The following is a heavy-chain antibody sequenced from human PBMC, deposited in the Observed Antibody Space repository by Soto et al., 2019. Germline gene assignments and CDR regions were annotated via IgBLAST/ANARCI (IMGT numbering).Heavy chain of an antibody. V-gene: IGHV3-7*01. J-gene: IGHJ4*02. CDR1: GFTLSSYW. CDR3: ARESWAKYDFWSGYQDY. CDR2: IKQDGSEK. D-gene: IGHD3-3*01. Sequence: EVQLVESGGGLVQPGGSLRLSCAASGFTLSSYWMSWVRQAPGKGLEWVANIKQDGSEKYYVDSVKGRFTISRDNAKNSLNLQMNSLRAEDTAVYYCARESWAKYDFWSGYQDYWGQGTLVTVSS.